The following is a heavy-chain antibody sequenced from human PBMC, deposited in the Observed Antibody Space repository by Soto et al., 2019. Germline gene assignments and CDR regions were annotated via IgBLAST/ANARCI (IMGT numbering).Heavy chain of an antibody. D-gene: IGHD6-19*01. CDR1: GDSISKSGHY. Sequence: ASETLSLTCTVSGDSISKSGHYWSWIRQPPGKGLEWIGEINHSGSTNYNPSLKSRVTISVHTSKNQFSLKLSSVTAADTAVYYCARAIRSSGWENLGRAFDIWGQGTMVTVSS. CDR2: INHSGST. V-gene: IGHV4-34*01. CDR3: ARAIRSSGWENLGRAFDI. J-gene: IGHJ3*02.